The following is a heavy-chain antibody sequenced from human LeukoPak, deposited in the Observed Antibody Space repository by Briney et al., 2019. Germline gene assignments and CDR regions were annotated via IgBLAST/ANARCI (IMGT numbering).Heavy chain of an antibody. CDR2: IYPDDSNT. Sequence: GESLKISCKGSGYPFTTYWVAWVRRMPGKGLEWMGIIYPDDSNTRYSPSFQGQVTISADKSISTAYLQWSSLKASDTAMYYCARHANHGMDVWGQGTTVTVSS. CDR3: ARHANHGMDV. J-gene: IGHJ6*02. V-gene: IGHV5-51*01. CDR1: GYPFTTYW.